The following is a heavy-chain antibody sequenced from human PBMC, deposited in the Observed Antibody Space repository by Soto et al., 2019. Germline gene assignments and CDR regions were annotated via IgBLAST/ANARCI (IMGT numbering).Heavy chain of an antibody. Sequence: QLQLQESGPGLVKPSETLSLTCTVSGGSISSSSYYWGWIRQPPGKGLEWIGSIYYSGSTYYNPSLKSRVPISVDTSKTLFSRKRSSVPAADTAVYYCARHGSKWIHQGSGFAPWGQETRVTVSS. D-gene: IGHD5-18*01. J-gene: IGHJ5*02. V-gene: IGHV4-39*01. CDR1: GGSISSSSYY. CDR3: ARHGSKWIHQGSGFAP. CDR2: IYYSGST.